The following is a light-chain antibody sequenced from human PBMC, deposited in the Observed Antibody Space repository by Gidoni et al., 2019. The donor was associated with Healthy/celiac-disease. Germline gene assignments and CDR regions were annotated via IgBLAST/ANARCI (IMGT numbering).Light chain of an antibody. CDR3: QQYDNLPPLFT. Sequence: DIQMTQSPYSLSASVGDRVTITCQASQGISNYLNWYQQKPGKAPKLLIYDASNLETGVPSRFSGSGSGTDFTFTISSLQPEDIATYYCQQYDNLPPLFTFGPGTKVDIK. J-gene: IGKJ3*01. CDR1: QGISNY. CDR2: DAS. V-gene: IGKV1-33*01.